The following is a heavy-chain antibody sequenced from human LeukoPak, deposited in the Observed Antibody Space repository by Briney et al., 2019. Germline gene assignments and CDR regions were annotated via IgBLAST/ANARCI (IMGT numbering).Heavy chain of an antibody. CDR2: INHSGST. CDR3: ATIVVVPAAITWLDRGCNWFDP. D-gene: IGHD2-2*01. Sequence: PSETLSLTCAVYGGSFSGYYWSWIRQPPGKGLEWIGEINHSGSTNYNPSLKSRVTISVDTSKNQFSLKLSSVTAADTAVYYCATIVVVPAAITWLDRGCNWFDPWGQGTLVTVSS. V-gene: IGHV4-34*01. CDR1: GGSFSGYY. J-gene: IGHJ5*02.